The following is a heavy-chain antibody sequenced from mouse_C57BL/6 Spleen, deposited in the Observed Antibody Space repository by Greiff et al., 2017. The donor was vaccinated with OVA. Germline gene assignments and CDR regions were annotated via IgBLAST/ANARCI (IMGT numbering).Heavy chain of an antibody. V-gene: IGHV1-15*01. CDR2: IDPETGGT. CDR3: TNSYGNYPY. D-gene: IGHD2-1*01. Sequence: QVQLQQSGAELVRPGASVTLSCKASGYTFTDYEMHWVKQTPVHGLEWIGAIDPETGGTAYNQKFKGKAILTADKSSSIAYMELRSLTSEDSAVYYCTNSYGNYPYWGQGTTLTVSS. J-gene: IGHJ2*01. CDR1: GYTFTDYE.